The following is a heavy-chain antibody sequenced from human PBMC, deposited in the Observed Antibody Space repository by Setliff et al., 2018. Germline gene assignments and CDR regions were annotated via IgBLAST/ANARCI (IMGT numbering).Heavy chain of an antibody. J-gene: IGHJ6*03. CDR2: INYSGST. Sequence: PSETLSLTCSVLGGSLTSGTQYWAWIRQPPGKGLEWIGNINYSGSTYYNPSLKSRVTMSVDASKNQASLKVTSVTAEDTAVYYCAKVDIDYIMTRDNTWQYFFYMDVWGRGTTVTVSS. CDR3: AKVDIDYIMTRDNTWQYFFYMDV. V-gene: IGHV4-39*01. D-gene: IGHD5-12*01. CDR1: GGSLTSGTQY.